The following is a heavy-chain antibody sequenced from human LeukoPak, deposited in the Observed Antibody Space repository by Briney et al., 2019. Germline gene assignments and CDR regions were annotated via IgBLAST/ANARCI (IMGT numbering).Heavy chain of an antibody. CDR1: GGSISSYH. CDR2: IYSSGST. V-gene: IGHV4-59*01. D-gene: IGHD5-12*01. Sequence: SEALSLTCTVSGGSISSYHWSWIRQPPGKGLQWIGFIYSSGSTNYNPSLKSRVTISLDTSKNQFSLRVSSVTSADTAVYYCARGNSGYDFAFDIWGQGTMVTVSS. J-gene: IGHJ3*02. CDR3: ARGNSGYDFAFDI.